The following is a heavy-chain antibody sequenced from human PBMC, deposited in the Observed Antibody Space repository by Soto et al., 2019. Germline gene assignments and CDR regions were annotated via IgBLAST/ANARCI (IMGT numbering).Heavy chain of an antibody. Sequence: GGSLRLSCTASGFTFSSYAMSWVRQAPGKELEWVSTISGNSGKTNYAESVKGRFSISRDNSKNTVHLQLDSLRAEDTAVYFCAKLGFVLMELYYFHQWGQGTLVTVSS. CDR3: AKLGFVLMELYYFHQ. CDR2: ISGNSGKT. D-gene: IGHD2-8*01. V-gene: IGHV3-23*01. CDR1: GFTFSSYA. J-gene: IGHJ4*01.